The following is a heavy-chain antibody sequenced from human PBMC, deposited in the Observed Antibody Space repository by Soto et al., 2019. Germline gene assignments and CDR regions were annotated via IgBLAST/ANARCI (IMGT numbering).Heavy chain of an antibody. V-gene: IGHV4-59*02. D-gene: IGHD3-16*01. CDR2: IYYRGST. Sequence: SETLSLTCTVSGGSVTSYYWNWIRQPPGKGLEWIGYIYYRGSTNYNPSLKSRVTISLDTSKNQFSLNLNSVTAADTTVYYCAGWDYVSGYFDSWGQRTLVTVAS. J-gene: IGHJ4*02. CDR1: GGSVTSYY. CDR3: AGWDYVSGYFDS.